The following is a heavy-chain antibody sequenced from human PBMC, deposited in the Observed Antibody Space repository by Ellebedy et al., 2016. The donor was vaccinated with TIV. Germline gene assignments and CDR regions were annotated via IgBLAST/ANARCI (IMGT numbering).Heavy chain of an antibody. D-gene: IGHD6-13*01. CDR1: GGSIASTNW. CDR2: LYRTGYT. J-gene: IGHJ4*02. V-gene: IGHV4-4*02. Sequence: MPSETLSLTCAVSGGSIASTNWWSWVRQPPGKELEWIGELYRTGYTNYSPSPKSRVTISVDTSRNQFSLNLTSVTAADTAVYYCATKDPYSNIWPAFHYWGQGILVTVSS. CDR3: ATKDPYSNIWPAFHY.